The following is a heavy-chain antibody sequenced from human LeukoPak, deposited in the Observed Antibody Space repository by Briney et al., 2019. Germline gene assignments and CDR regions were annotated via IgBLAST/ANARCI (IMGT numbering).Heavy chain of an antibody. CDR3: KIGDFWSGYSINNWFDP. D-gene: IGHD3-3*01. CDR2: INPNSGGT. CDR1: GYTFTGYY. Sequence: ASVKVSCKASGYTFTGYYMHWVRQAPGQGLEWMGWINPNSGGTNYAQKFQGRVTMTRDTSISTAYMELSRPRSDDTAVYYCKIGDFWSGYSINNWFDPWGQGTLVTVSS. J-gene: IGHJ5*02. V-gene: IGHV1-2*02.